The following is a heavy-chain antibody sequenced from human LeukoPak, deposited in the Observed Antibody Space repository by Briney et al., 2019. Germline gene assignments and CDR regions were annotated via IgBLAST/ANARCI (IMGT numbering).Heavy chain of an antibody. CDR2: IHYSGST. J-gene: IGHJ4*02. D-gene: IGHD1-20*01. V-gene: IGHV4-39*01. Sequence: SETLSLTCTVSGGSISSSSYYWGWIRQPPGKGLEYIGSIHYSGSTYYNLSLKSRVTISVDTSKNQFSLKLRSATAADTAVYYCARLLVYNSGGEAFDHWGQGTLVTVSS. CDR3: ARLLVYNSGGEAFDH. CDR1: GGSISSSSYY.